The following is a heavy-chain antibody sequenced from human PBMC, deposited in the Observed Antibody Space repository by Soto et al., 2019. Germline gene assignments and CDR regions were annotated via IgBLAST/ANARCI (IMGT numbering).Heavy chain of an antibody. D-gene: IGHD6-19*01. CDR3: ARPPRSGWDHYSCGMDV. V-gene: IGHV3-30*03. Sequence: QVQLVESGGGVVQAGGSLGLSCTASGFTFSTYGMHWVRQAPGKGPEWVAVMSHDGSHKAFLDSVKGRFIISRDNSKNTLHLQMTRLRLDDTAVYCFARPPRSGWDHYSCGMDVWGQGTTVIVSS. CDR1: GFTFSTYG. J-gene: IGHJ6*02. CDR2: MSHDGSHK.